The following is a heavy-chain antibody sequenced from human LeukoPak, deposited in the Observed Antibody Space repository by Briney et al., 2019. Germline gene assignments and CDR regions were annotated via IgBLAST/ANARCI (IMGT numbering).Heavy chain of an antibody. CDR1: GFTFSNAW. CDR2: IKSTTDGETT. V-gene: IGHV3-15*01. CDR3: TTEGY. J-gene: IGHJ4*02. Sequence: PGGSLRLSCAASGFTFSNAWMSWVRQAPGKGLEWVGRIKSTTDGETTDYAAPVKSRFTTSRDHSKNTLYLQMNSQKTKDTAVYYCTTEGYWGQGTLVTVSS.